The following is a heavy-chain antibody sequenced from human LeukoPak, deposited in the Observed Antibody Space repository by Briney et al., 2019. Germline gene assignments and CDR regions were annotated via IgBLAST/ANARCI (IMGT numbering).Heavy chain of an antibody. J-gene: IGHJ5*02. V-gene: IGHV3-30*04. D-gene: IGHD3-9*01. CDR1: GFTFSSYA. Sequence: PGGSLRLSCAASGFTFSSYAMHWVRQAPGKGLERVAVISYDGSNKYYADSVKGRFTISRDNSKNTLYLQMNSLRAEDTAVYYCARERDFDWLFIGSFDPWGQGTLVTVSS. CDR2: ISYDGSNK. CDR3: ARERDFDWLFIGSFDP.